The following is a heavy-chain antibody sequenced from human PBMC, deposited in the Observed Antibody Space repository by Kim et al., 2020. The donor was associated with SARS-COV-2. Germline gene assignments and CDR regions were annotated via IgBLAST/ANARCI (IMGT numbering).Heavy chain of an antibody. CDR3: AKDGVGATSAAKYYFDY. V-gene: IGHV3-23*01. CDR2: ISGSGGST. J-gene: IGHJ4*02. D-gene: IGHD1-26*01. Sequence: GGSLRLSCAASGFTFSSYAMSWVRQAPGKGLEWVSAISGSGGSTYYADSVKGRFTISRDNSKNTLYLQMNSLRAEDTAVYYCAKDGVGATSAAKYYFDYWGQGTLVTVSS. CDR1: GFTFSSYA.